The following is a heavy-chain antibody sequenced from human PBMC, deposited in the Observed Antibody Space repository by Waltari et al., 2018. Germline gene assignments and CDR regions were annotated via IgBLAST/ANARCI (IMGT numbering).Heavy chain of an antibody. V-gene: IGHV3-23*01. Sequence: EVQLLESGGGLLQPGGSLRLSCTASGFTFNRYAMTWVRQAPGKGLEWVSTISGSGDRTYNADSVKGRFTISRDNSQNTLYLLMDSLRADDTAVYYCMKGGWGSVVDFWGQGTLVTVSS. CDR2: ISGSGDRT. CDR3: MKGGWGSVVDF. D-gene: IGHD6-19*01. CDR1: GFTFNRYA. J-gene: IGHJ4*02.